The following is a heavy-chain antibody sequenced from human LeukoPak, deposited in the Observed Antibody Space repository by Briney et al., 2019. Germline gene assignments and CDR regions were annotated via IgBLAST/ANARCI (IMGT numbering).Heavy chain of an antibody. D-gene: IGHD2-2*02. CDR2: IKSKTDGGTT. J-gene: IGHJ4*02. CDR1: GFTFSNAW. CDR3: TTELVYCSSTSCYSG. V-gene: IGHV3-15*01. Sequence: GGSLRLSCAASGFTFSNAWMSWVRQAPGKGLEWVGRIKSKTDGGTTDYAAPVKGRFTISRDDSKNTLYLQMNSLKTEDTAVYYCTTELVYCSSTSCYSGWGQGTLVTVSS.